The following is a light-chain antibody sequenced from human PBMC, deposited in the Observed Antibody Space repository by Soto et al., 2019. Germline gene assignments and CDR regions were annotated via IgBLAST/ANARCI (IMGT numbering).Light chain of an antibody. CDR1: NIGSKS. CDR3: QVWDSSSDRWV. CDR2: DDS. J-gene: IGLJ3*02. V-gene: IGLV3-21*02. Sequence: SYELTQPPSVSVAPGQTARITCGGNNIGSKSVHWYQQKPGQAPVLVVYDDSDRPSGIPGRFSGSNSGNTATLTISRVEAGDEADYYCQVWDSSSDRWVFGGGTKLTVL.